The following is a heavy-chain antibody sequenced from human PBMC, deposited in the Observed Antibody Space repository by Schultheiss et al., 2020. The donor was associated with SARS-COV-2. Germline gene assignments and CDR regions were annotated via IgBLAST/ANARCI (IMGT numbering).Heavy chain of an antibody. Sequence: ASVKVSCKASGYTFTSYGISWVRQAPGQGLEWMGWISAYNGNTNYAQKLQGRVTMTTDTSTSTAYMELRSLRSDDTAVYYCARDGDYGGNPGAFDIWGQGTMVTVSS. V-gene: IGHV1-18*01. CDR1: GYTFTSYG. J-gene: IGHJ3*02. CDR2: ISAYNGNT. CDR3: ARDGDYGGNPGAFDI. D-gene: IGHD4-23*01.